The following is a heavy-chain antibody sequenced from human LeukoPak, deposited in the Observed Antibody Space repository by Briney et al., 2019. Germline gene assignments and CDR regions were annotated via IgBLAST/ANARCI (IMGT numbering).Heavy chain of an antibody. CDR1: GYTFTGYY. D-gene: IGHD6-13*01. Sequence: ASVKVSCEASGYTFTGYYMHWVRQAPGQGLEWMGRINPNSGGTNYAQKFQGRVTMTRDTSISTAYMELSRLRSDDTAVYYCARGPYIAAAGVDYWGQGTLVTVSS. J-gene: IGHJ4*02. V-gene: IGHV1-2*06. CDR3: ARGPYIAAAGVDY. CDR2: INPNSGGT.